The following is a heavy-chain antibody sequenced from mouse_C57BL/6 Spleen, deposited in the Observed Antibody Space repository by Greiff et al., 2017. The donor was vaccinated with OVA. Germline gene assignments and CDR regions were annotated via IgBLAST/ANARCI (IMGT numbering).Heavy chain of an antibody. CDR3: TRSAVVATHYYAMDY. D-gene: IGHD1-1*01. J-gene: IGHJ4*01. CDR1: GYTFTSYW. V-gene: IGHV1-55*01. CDR2: IYPGSGST. Sequence: QVQLQQSGAELVKPGASVKMSCKASGYTFTSYWITWVKQRPGQGLEWIGDIYPGSGSTNYNEKFKSKATLTVDTSSSTAYMQLSSLTSEDSAVYDCTRSAVVATHYYAMDYWGQGTSVTVSS.